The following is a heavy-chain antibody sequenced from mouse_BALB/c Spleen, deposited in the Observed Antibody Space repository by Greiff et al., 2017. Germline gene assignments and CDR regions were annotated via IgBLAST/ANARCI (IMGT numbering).Heavy chain of an antibody. D-gene: IGHD1-1*01. CDR1: GYTFTSYV. CDR2: INPYNDGT. J-gene: IGHJ1*01. CDR3: ATPYGSSYYWYFDV. Sequence: VQLQQSGPELVKPGASVKMSCKASGYTFTSYVMHWVKQKPGQGLEWIGYINPYNDGTKYNEKFKGKATLTSDKSSSTAYMELSSLTSEDSAVYYCATPYGSSYYWYFDVWGAGTTVTVSS. V-gene: IGHV1-14*01.